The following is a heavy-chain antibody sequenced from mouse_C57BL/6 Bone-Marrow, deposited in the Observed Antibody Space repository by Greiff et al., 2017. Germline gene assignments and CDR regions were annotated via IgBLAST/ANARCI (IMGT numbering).Heavy chain of an antibody. J-gene: IGHJ2*01. Sequence: VQLQQPGAELVMPGASVKLSCKASGYTFTSYWMHWVKQRPGQGLEWIGEIYPSDSYTNYNQKFKGKSTLTVDKSSSTAYMQLSSLTSEDSAVYYCARWITTVVEHYFDYWGQGTTLTVSS. CDR2: IYPSDSYT. D-gene: IGHD1-1*01. V-gene: IGHV1-69*01. CDR3: ARWITTVVEHYFDY. CDR1: GYTFTSYW.